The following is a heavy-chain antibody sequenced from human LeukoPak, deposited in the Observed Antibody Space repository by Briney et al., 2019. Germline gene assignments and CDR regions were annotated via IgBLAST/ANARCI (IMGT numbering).Heavy chain of an antibody. D-gene: IGHD1-26*01. V-gene: IGHV3-30*04. CDR2: ISYDGSNK. CDR3: ARNLGDPFIYYFDY. Sequence: RSLRLSCAASGFTFSSYAMHWVRQAPGKGLEWVAVISYDGSNKYYADSVKGRFTISRDNSKNTLYLQMNSLRAEDTAVYYCARNLGDPFIYYFDYWGQGTLVTVSS. J-gene: IGHJ4*02. CDR1: GFTFSSYA.